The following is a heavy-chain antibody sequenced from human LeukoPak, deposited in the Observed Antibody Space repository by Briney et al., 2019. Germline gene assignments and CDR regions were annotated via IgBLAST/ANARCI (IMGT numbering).Heavy chain of an antibody. CDR2: IYLTGST. J-gene: IGHJ4*02. CDR3: ARQYCSSTNCPFDY. D-gene: IGHD2-2*01. CDR1: GYSISSGYY. V-gene: IGHV4-38-2*01. Sequence: SETLPLTCAVSGYSISSGYYWGWIRQPPGKGLEWIGSIYLTGSTSYNPSLKSRVTISVDTSKNQFSLKLSSVTAADTAMYYCARQYCSSTNCPFDYWGQGTLVTVSS.